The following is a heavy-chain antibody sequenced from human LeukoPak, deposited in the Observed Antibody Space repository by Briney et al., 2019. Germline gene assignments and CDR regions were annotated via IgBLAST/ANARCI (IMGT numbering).Heavy chain of an antibody. D-gene: IGHD6-19*01. J-gene: IGHJ4*02. Sequence: SETLSLTCAVYGGSFRGYYWSWIRQPPGKGLEWIGEINHSGSTNYNPSLKSRVTISVDTSKNQFSLKLSSVTAADTAVYYCARSVALDYWGQGTLVSVSS. V-gene: IGHV4-34*01. CDR3: ARSVALDY. CDR1: GGSFRGYY. CDR2: INHSGST.